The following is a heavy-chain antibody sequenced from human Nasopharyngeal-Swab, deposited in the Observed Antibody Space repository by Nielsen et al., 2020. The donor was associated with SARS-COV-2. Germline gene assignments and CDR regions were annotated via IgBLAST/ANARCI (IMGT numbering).Heavy chain of an antibody. J-gene: IGHJ4*02. CDR2: ISRSGRT. CDR1: VGSFSGYY. CDR3: ARQGVPIRGWFKDYDRTAYEY. D-gene: IGHD3-22*01. V-gene: IGHV4-34*01. Sequence: SETLSLTCAAYVGSFSGYYWSWIRQSPGKGLEWVGEISRSGRTNYNPAPNSRVTISLDTSKNQFSLKVTPLTAADTAVYYCARQGVPIRGWFKDYDRTAYEYWGQGTLVTVSS.